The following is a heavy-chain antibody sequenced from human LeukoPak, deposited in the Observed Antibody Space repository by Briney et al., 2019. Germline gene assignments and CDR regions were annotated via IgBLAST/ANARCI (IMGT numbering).Heavy chain of an antibody. J-gene: IGHJ4*02. CDR3: VRVTNSGWY. CDR2: IDSDGIST. D-gene: IGHD6-19*01. V-gene: IGHV3-74*01. Sequence: GGSLRLSCGASGFTFSKDWMHWVRQAPGKGLVWVSRIDSDGISTIYADSVKGRFTISRDNAKNTLYLQMNSLTAEDTAVYYCVRVTNSGWYWGQGAQVTVSS. CDR1: GFTFSKDW.